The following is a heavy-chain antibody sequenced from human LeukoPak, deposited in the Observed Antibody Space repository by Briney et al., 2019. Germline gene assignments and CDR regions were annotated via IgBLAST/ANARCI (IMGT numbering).Heavy chain of an antibody. CDR1: GFTFDDYG. V-gene: IGHV3-30*03. CDR3: ARGSGSGWRGPFDY. D-gene: IGHD6-19*01. Sequence: GGSLRLSCAASGFTFDDYGMSWVRQAPGKGLEWVAVISFDGSNKYYADSVKGRFTISRDNSKNTLYLQMNSLRAEDTAVYYCARGSGSGWRGPFDYWGQGTLVTVSS. J-gene: IGHJ4*02. CDR2: ISFDGSNK.